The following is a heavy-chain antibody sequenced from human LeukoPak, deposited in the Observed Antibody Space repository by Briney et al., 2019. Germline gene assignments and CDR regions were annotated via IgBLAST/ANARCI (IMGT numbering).Heavy chain of an antibody. CDR3: ARVYRSSWFTTADAFDI. CDR1: GYTFTSYA. V-gene: IGHV7-4-1*02. D-gene: IGHD6-13*01. J-gene: IGHJ3*02. CDR2: INTNTGNP. Sequence: ASVKVSCKASGYTFTSYAMNWVRQAPGQGLEWMGWINTNTGNPTYAQGFTGRFVFSLDTSVSTAYLQISSLKAEDTAVYYCARVYRSSWFTTADAFDIWGQGTMVTVSS.